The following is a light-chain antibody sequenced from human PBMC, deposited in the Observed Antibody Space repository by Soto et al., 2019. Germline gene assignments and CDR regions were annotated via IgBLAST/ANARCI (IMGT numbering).Light chain of an antibody. Sequence: DIVMTQSPLSLPVTPGEPASISCRSSQSLLHSNGYNYLDWYLQKPGQSPQLLIYLGSNRASGVPDRFSGSGSGTEFTLKISRVDAEDVGVYYCMQALQTPYTFGQGTKLEIK. V-gene: IGKV2-28*01. CDR2: LGS. J-gene: IGKJ2*01. CDR1: QSLLHSNGYNY. CDR3: MQALQTPYT.